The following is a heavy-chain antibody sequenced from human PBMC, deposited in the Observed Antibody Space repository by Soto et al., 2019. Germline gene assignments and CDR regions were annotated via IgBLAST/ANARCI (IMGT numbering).Heavy chain of an antibody. J-gene: IGHJ3*02. CDR3: ARDTFMGATSGHDAFDI. Sequence: SETLSLTCTVSGVTISSYYWSWIRQPPGKGLEWIGYIYYSGSTNYNPSLKSRVTISVDTSKNQFSLKLSSVTAADTAVYYCARDTFMGATSGHDAFDIWGQGTMVTVSS. V-gene: IGHV4-59*01. D-gene: IGHD1-26*01. CDR1: GVTISSYY. CDR2: IYYSGST.